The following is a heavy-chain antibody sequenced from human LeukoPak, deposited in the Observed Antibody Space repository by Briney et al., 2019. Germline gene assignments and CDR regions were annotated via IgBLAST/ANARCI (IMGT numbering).Heavy chain of an antibody. V-gene: IGHV4-59*01. J-gene: IGHJ3*02. CDR3: ARDLYGYGGKTYGAFDI. Sequence: SEPLSLTSPVAGGSISSYDLSWIRQPPRKGREWIGYIYYIGSTNYNPSLKSRVSISVDTSKNQLSLKLSSVTAADTAVYYCARDLYGYGGKTYGAFDIWGQGRMVTVSS. D-gene: IGHD4-23*01. CDR2: IYYIGST. CDR1: GGSISSYD.